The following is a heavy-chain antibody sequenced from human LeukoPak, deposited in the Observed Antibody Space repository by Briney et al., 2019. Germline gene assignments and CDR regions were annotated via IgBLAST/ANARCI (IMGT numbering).Heavy chain of an antibody. D-gene: IGHD3-10*01. CDR3: ARDLRGDYYAY. Sequence: GGSLRLSCAASGFTFSSYGMHWVRQAPGKGLEWVAVIWYDGSNKYYADSVKGRFTISRDNAKNSLYLQMNSLRAEDTAVYYCARDLRGDYYAYWGQGTLVTVSS. CDR2: IWYDGSNK. CDR1: GFTFSSYG. V-gene: IGHV3-33*01. J-gene: IGHJ4*02.